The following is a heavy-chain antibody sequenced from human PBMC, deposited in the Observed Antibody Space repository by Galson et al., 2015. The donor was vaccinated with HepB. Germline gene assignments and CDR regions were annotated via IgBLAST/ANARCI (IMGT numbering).Heavy chain of an antibody. J-gene: IGHJ6*02. D-gene: IGHD2-2*01. V-gene: IGHV3-23*01. Sequence: SLRLSCAASGSTFSSYAMSWVRQAPGKGLEWVSAISGSGGSTYYADSVKGRFTISRDNSKNTLYLQMNSLSAEDTAVYYCAKDRGYCSSTSCQPYYYYYGMDVWGQGTTVAVSS. CDR2: ISGSGGST. CDR1: GSTFSSYA. CDR3: AKDRGYCSSTSCQPYYYYYGMDV.